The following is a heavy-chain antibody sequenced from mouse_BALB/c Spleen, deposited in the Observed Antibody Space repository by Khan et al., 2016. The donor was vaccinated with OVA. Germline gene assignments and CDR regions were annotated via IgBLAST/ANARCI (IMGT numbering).Heavy chain of an antibody. CDR1: GYSITSDYA. CDR2: ITYSGST. V-gene: IGHV3-2*02. J-gene: IGHJ2*01. Sequence: EVQLQESGPGLVKPSQSLSLTCTVTGYSITSDYAWNWIRQFPGNKLEWMAYITYSGSTGYNPSLKGRIYITRDTSKNQFFLQLNSVTTEDTATYYCSSDYGISYLFFDYWGQGTTLTVSS. D-gene: IGHD1-1*01. CDR3: SSDYGISYLFFDY.